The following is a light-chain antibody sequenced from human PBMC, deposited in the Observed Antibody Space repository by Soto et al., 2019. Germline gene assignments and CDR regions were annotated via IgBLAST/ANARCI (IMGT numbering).Light chain of an antibody. CDR1: SSNIGNNY. Sequence: QSVLTQPPSVSAAPGQTVTISCSGSSSNIGNNYVSWYQQLPGTAPKLLIYDNNKRPSGIPDRFSGSKSGTSATLGITGLQTGDEADYHCGAWDSSRSADVFGGGTQLTVL. CDR3: GAWDSSRSADV. CDR2: DNN. J-gene: IGLJ7*01. V-gene: IGLV1-51*01.